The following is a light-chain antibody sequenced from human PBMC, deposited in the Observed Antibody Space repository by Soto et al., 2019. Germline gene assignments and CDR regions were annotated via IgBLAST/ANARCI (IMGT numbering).Light chain of an antibody. CDR2: GAS. Sequence: EILMTQSPATLSVSPGVRATLSCRASQSVGSNLAWYQQKSGQGPRLLIFGASTRATGIPARFSGSGSETEFTLTISSLQSEDFAVYYCQQYNNWPRTFGQGTKVDIK. V-gene: IGKV3-15*01. CDR1: QSVGSN. CDR3: QQYNNWPRT. J-gene: IGKJ1*01.